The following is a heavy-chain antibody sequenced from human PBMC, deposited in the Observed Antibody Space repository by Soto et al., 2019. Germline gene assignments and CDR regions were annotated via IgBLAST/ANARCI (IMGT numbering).Heavy chain of an antibody. Sequence: GGSLRLSCAASGFTFSSYAMHWVRQAPGKGLEWVAVISYDGSNKYYADSVKGRFTISRDNSKNTPYLPMNSLRADDTAVYYCAKETSYYYYYGMDVWGQGTTVTVSS. CDR2: ISYDGSNK. CDR3: AKETSYYYYYGMDV. V-gene: IGHV3-30-3*01. CDR1: GFTFSSYA. J-gene: IGHJ6*02.